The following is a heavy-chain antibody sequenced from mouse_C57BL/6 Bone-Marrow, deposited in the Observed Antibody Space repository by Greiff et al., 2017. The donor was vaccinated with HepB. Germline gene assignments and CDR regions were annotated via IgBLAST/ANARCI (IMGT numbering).Heavy chain of an antibody. CDR1: GFNIKDDY. Sequence: EVKLVESGAELVRPGASVKLSCTASGFNIKDDYMHWVKQRPEQGLEWIGWIDPENGDTEYASKFQGKATITADTSSNTAYLQLSSLTSEDTAVYYCKGYYYGSSYGYYAMDYWGQGTSVTVSS. CDR2: IDPENGDT. CDR3: KGYYYGSSYGYYAMDY. J-gene: IGHJ4*01. V-gene: IGHV14-4*01. D-gene: IGHD1-1*01.